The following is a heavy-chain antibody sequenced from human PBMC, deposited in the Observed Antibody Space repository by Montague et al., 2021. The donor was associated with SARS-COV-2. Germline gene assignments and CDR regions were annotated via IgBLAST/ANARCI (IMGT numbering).Heavy chain of an antibody. J-gene: IGHJ3*02. V-gene: IGHV4-34*01. CDR3: AKDGEALAWGTFDI. Sequence: SETLSLTCAVYGGSFSGYYWNWIRQPPGKGLEWIGEINHSGSTNYNPSLKSRVTMSVDTSKNQFSLKLNSVTAADTAVYYCAKDGEALAWGTFDIWGQGTMVTVSS. D-gene: IGHD3-10*01. CDR2: INHSGST. CDR1: GGSFSGYY.